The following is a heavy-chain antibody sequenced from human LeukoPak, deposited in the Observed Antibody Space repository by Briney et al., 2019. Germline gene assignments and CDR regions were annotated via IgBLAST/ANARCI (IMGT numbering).Heavy chain of an antibody. D-gene: IGHD5-18*01. V-gene: IGHV4-39*07. Sequence: SETLSLTCTVSGGSITSSNYYWGWIRQPRGKGLEWIGSIYYSGSTYYNPSLKSRVTISVDTSKNQFSLKLSSVTAADTAVYYCARGGYSYGSFTGYYMDVWGKGTTVTISS. CDR2: IYYSGST. CDR3: ARGGYSYGSFTGYYMDV. CDR1: GGSITSSNYY. J-gene: IGHJ6*03.